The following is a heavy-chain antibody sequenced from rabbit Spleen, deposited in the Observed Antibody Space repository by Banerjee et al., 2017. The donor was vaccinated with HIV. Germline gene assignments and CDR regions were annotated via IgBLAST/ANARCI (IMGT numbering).Heavy chain of an antibody. CDR3: ARDSGSSFSSYGMDL. CDR2: IYTGSGNT. J-gene: IGHJ6*01. V-gene: IGHV1S40*01. Sequence: QSLEESGGDLVKPGGSLTLTCTASGFSFSSNYWICWVRQAPGKGLEWIGCIYTGSGNTYYASWAKGRFTISKTSSTTVTLQMTSLTAADTATYFCARDSGSSFSSYGMDLWGQGTLVTVS. D-gene: IGHD8-1*01. CDR1: GFSFSSNYW.